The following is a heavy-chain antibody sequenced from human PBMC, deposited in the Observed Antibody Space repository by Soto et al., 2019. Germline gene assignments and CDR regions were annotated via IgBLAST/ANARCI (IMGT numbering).Heavy chain of an antibody. Sequence: EVQLVESGGGLVKPGGSLRLSCAASGFTFSQSWMNWVRQAPGKGLEWVGRIRTTTDGGTDYAAPVKGRFTISRDDSINTLYLQMNSLKTEDTALYYCATDSWWEQPGRAFDIWGQGTMVTVSS. J-gene: IGHJ3*02. CDR3: ATDSWWEQPGRAFDI. CDR1: GFTFSQSW. CDR2: IRTTTDGGT. D-gene: IGHD2-15*01. V-gene: IGHV3-15*07.